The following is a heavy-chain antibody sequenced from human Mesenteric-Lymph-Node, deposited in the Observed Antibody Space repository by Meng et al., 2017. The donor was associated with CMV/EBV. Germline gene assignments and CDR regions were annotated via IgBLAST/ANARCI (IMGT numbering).Heavy chain of an antibody. V-gene: IGHV3-21*01. J-gene: IGHJ6*02. CDR1: GFTFNRYS. CDR2: ISSRHGYI. CDR3: ASPTVTTSGYYYYYGMDV. D-gene: IGHD4-17*01. Sequence: GGSLRLSCAASGFTFNRYSMNWVRQVPGKGLEWVSSISSRHGYIYYADSVKGRFTISRDNAKNSLYLQMNSLRAEDTAVYYCASPTVTTSGYYYYYGMDVWGQGTTVTVSS.